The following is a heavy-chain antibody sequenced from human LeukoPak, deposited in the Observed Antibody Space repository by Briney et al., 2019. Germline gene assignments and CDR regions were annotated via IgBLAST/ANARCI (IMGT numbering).Heavy chain of an antibody. J-gene: IGHJ4*02. CDR3: ARIHEYSSSWYGAALGY. D-gene: IGHD6-13*01. Sequence: GESLQISCKGSGYSFTSYWIGWVRQMPGKGLEWMGIIYPGDSDTRYSPSFQGQVTISADKSISTAYLQWSSLKASDTAMYYCARIHEYSSSWYGAALGYWGQGTLVTVSS. CDR1: GYSFTSYW. V-gene: IGHV5-51*01. CDR2: IYPGDSDT.